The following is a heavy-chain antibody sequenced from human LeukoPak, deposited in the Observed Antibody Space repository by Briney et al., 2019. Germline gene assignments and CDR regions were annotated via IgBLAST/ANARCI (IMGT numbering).Heavy chain of an antibody. V-gene: IGHV4-59*01. CDR1: GASINNYY. J-gene: IGHJ4*02. D-gene: IGHD2-8*01. CDR2: VYHTGAS. Sequence: SETLSLTCSVSGASINNYYWTWVRQPPGKGLEWIGYVYHTGASGYHPSLKSRVAMSLDTSKNQVSLNLRSVTAADTAVYFCTRVVNGGHFDYWGQGTLVTVSS. CDR3: TRVVNGGHFDY.